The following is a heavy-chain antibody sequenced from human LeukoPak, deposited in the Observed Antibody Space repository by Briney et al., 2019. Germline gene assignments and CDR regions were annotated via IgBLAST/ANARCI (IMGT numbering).Heavy chain of an antibody. CDR2: IYYSGST. CDR3: ASQIAAAEGGPYFDY. V-gene: IGHV4-39*01. CDR1: GGSISSSSYY. Sequence: SETLSLTCTVSGGSISSSSYYWGWIRQPPGKGLEWIGSIYYSGSTYYNPSLKSRVTISVDTSKNQFSLKLSSVTAADTAVYYCASQIAAAEGGPYFDYWGQGTLITVSS. D-gene: IGHD6-13*01. J-gene: IGHJ4*02.